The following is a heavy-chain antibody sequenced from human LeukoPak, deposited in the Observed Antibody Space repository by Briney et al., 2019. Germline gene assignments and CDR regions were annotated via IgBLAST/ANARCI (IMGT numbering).Heavy chain of an antibody. CDR3: ARWSYGSGSPIDY. D-gene: IGHD3-10*01. V-gene: IGHV3-9*01. CDR1: GFTFDDYA. Sequence: GGSLRLSCAASGFTFDDYAMHWVRQAPGKGLEWVSGISWNSGSIGYADSVKGRFTISRDNAKNSLYLQMNSLRAEDTAVYYCARWSYGSGSPIDYWGQGTLVTVSS. CDR2: ISWNSGSI. J-gene: IGHJ4*02.